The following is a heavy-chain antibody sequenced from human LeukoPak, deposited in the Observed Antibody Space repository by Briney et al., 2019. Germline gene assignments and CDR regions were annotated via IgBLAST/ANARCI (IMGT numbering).Heavy chain of an antibody. CDR2: IYHSGST. Sequence: TSETXFLTCTVSGYSISSGYYWGWIRQPPGKGLEWIGSIYHSGSTYYNPSLKSRVTISVDTSKNQFSLKLSSVTAADTAVYYCAREKAAASRDYFDYWGQGTLVTVSS. CDR3: AREKAAASRDYFDY. CDR1: GYSISSGYY. D-gene: IGHD6-13*01. J-gene: IGHJ4*02. V-gene: IGHV4-38-2*02.